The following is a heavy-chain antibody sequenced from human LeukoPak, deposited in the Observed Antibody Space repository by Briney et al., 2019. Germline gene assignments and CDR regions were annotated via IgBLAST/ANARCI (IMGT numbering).Heavy chain of an antibody. CDR3: AKASWASNTDAVL. D-gene: IGHD1/OR15-1a*01. CDR2: LRGNGDT. J-gene: IGHJ4*02. Sequence: PGGSLTLSCVASGFTFSSYAMSWVREAPARGLEWVSSLRGNGDTFYADFVKGRFTLSRDESRNMVYLQLNNLRVEDTAVYYCAKASWASNTDAVLWGQGTVVTVSS. V-gene: IGHV3-23*01. CDR1: GFTFSSYA.